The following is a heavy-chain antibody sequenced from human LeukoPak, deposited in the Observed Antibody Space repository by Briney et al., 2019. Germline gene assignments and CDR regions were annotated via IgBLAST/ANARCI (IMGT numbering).Heavy chain of an antibody. CDR3: ARKGDGYNGDFDY. Sequence: GGSLRLSCAASGFTFSSYSMNWVRQAPGKGLEWVSYISSSSSTIYYADSVKGRFTISRDNAKNSLYLQMNSLRAEDTAVYYCARKGDGYNGDFDYWGQGTLVTVSS. D-gene: IGHD5-24*01. CDR1: GFTFSSYS. CDR2: ISSSSSTI. V-gene: IGHV3-48*01. J-gene: IGHJ4*02.